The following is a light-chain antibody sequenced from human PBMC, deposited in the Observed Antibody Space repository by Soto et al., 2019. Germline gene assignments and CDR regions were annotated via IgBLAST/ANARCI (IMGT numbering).Light chain of an antibody. J-gene: IGKJ1*01. CDR3: QQSFNTPRT. CDR2: GAS. CDR1: QSIRTY. V-gene: IGKV1-39*01. Sequence: DIQMTQSPSSLSASVGDRVTITCRASQSIRTYVNWYQLKPGKAPNLLIYGASSLQSGVPSRFSGSGSGTDFTLTISSLQPDDFATYYCQQSFNTPRTFGQGTKVEIK.